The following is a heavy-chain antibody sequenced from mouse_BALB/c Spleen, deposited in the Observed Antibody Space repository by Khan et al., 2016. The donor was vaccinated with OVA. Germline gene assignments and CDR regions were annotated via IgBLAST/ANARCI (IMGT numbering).Heavy chain of an antibody. Sequence: EVQLQESGPGLVKPSQSLSLTCTVTGYSITSDYAWNWIRQFPGNKLEWMGYISYSGSTSYNPSLKSRISITRDTSKNQFFLQLNSVTTEDTATSYCARAYDGYYFDYWGQGTTLTVSS. CDR1: GYSITSDYA. CDR2: ISYSGST. V-gene: IGHV3-2*02. CDR3: ARAYDGYYFDY. J-gene: IGHJ2*01. D-gene: IGHD2-9*01.